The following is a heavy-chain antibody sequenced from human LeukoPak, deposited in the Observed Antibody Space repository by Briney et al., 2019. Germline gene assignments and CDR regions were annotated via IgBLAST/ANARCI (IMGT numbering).Heavy chain of an antibody. CDR1: GGSISSGGYY. CDR3: ARGAAGGRSFDY. V-gene: IGHV4-61*08. CDR2: IYYSGST. Sequence: SETLSLTCTVSGGSISSGGYYWSWIRQHPGKGLEWIGYIYYSGSTNYNPSLKSRVTMSVDTSKNQFSLKLSSVTAADTAVYYCARGAAGGRSFDYWGQGTLVTVSS. D-gene: IGHD6-13*01. J-gene: IGHJ4*02.